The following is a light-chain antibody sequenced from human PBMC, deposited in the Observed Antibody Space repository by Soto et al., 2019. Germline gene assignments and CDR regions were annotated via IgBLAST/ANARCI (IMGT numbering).Light chain of an antibody. J-gene: IGLJ3*02. V-gene: IGLV1-47*01. CDR1: SPNVGRNY. Sequence: QSVLTQPPSASGTPGQRVTISCSGSSPNVGRNYVYWYQQVPGAAPKLLIYRNNQRPSGVADRFSGSKSDTSASLAISELRSEDEADYYCAAWDDSLSGWVFGGGTKLTVL. CDR2: RNN. CDR3: AAWDDSLSGWV.